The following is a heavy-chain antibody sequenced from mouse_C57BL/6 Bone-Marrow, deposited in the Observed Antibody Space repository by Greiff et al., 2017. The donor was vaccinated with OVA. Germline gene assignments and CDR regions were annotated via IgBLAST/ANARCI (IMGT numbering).Heavy chain of an antibody. CDR3: ARSGWLLLWYFDV. V-gene: IGHV1-64*01. Sequence: QVQLQQPGAELVKPGASVKLSCKASGYTFTSYWMHWVKQRPGQGLEWIGMIHPNSGSTNYNEKFKSKATLTVDKSSSTAYMQLSSLTSEDSAVYYCARSGWLLLWYFDVWGTGTTVTVSS. CDR1: GYTFTSYW. D-gene: IGHD2-3*01. J-gene: IGHJ1*03. CDR2: IHPNSGST.